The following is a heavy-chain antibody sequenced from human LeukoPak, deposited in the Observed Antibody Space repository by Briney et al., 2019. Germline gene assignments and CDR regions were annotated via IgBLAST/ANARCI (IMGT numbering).Heavy chain of an antibody. CDR2: ISCDGSNK. Sequence: PGGSLRLSCAASGFTFSSCAMHWVRQAPGKGLEWVAVISCDGSNKYYADSVKGRFTISRDNSKNTLYLQMNSLRAEDTAVYYCASLGGTIDGDYWGQGTLVTVSS. CDR3: ASLGGTIDGDY. CDR1: GFTFSSCA. J-gene: IGHJ4*02. V-gene: IGHV3-30*04. D-gene: IGHD2-2*01.